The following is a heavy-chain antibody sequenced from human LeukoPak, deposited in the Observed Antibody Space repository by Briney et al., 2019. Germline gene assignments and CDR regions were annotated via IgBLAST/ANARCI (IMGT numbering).Heavy chain of an antibody. CDR3: AREHTPYGSGCTAAY. CDR2: ISPSSSTI. D-gene: IGHD6-19*01. Sequence: PGGSLRLSCAASGFTFSSYGMNWVRQALGKGLEWVSYISPSSSTIYYADSGKGRFTVSRDNAKNSLYLQMNSLRAEDTAVYYRAREHTPYGSGCTAAYWGQGTLVTVSS. CDR1: GFTFSSYG. V-gene: IGHV3-48*01. J-gene: IGHJ4*02.